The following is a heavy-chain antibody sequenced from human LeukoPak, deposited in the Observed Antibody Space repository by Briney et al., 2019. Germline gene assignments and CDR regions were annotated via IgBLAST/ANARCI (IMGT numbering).Heavy chain of an antibody. CDR2: IKRDGSEK. J-gene: IGHJ4*02. CDR1: GFSFSSYW. V-gene: IGHV3-7*01. CDR3: AGNLGY. Sequence: GGSLRLSCAAPGFSFSSYWMSWVRQAPGKGLEWVANIKRDGSEKYCVDSVKGRFTISRDNAKNSLYLQMDSLRAEDTAVYYCAGNLGYWGQGTLVTVSS. D-gene: IGHD1-14*01.